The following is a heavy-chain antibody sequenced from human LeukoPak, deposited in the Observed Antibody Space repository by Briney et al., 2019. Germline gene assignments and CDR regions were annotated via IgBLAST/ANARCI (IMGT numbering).Heavy chain of an antibody. Sequence: PSETLSLTCAVYGVSFSGYYWSWLRQPPGKGLEWIGEINHSGSTNYNPSLKSRVTISVDTSKNQFSLKLSSVTAADTAVYYCASLEPPYYYDSSGPAEGMDVWGQGTTVTVSS. CDR3: ASLEPPYYYDSSGPAEGMDV. D-gene: IGHD3-22*01. J-gene: IGHJ6*02. CDR1: GVSFSGYY. CDR2: INHSGST. V-gene: IGHV4-34*01.